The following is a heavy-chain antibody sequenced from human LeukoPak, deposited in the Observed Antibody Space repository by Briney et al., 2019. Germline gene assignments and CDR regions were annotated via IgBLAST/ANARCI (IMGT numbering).Heavy chain of an antibody. J-gene: IGHJ4*02. CDR1: GYTFTSYG. CDR3: ARDSPRLSKGFGESITLDY. D-gene: IGHD3-10*01. CDR2: ISAYNGNT. Sequence: ASVKVSCKASGYTFTSYGISWVRQAPGQGLEWMGWISAYNGNTNYTQKLQGRVTMTTDTSTSTAYMELRSLRSDDTAVYYCARDSPRLSKGFGESITLDYWGQGTLVTVSS. V-gene: IGHV1-18*01.